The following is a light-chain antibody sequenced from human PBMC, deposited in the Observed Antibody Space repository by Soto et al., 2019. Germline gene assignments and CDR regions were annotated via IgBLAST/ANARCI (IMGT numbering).Light chain of an antibody. CDR1: QSISSW. CDR3: QQINSPWT. CDR2: DAS. V-gene: IGKV1-5*01. Sequence: DIQMTQSPSSLSASVLDIVTITCRASQSISSWLAWCQQKPGRAPKLLIYDASSLESGVPSRFSGSGSETEFSLTIRALQPEDFATYYCQQINSPWTFGQGTKVDIK. J-gene: IGKJ1*01.